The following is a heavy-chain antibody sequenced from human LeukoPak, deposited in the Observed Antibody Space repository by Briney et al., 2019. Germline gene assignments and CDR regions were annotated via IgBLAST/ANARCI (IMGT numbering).Heavy chain of an antibody. CDR3: ARDLGIYGDYLLDY. Sequence: GGSLRLSCAASGFTFSSYSMNWVRQAPGRGLEWVSSISSSSSYIYYADSVKGRLTISRDNAKNSLYLQMNSLRAEDTAVYYCARDLGIYGDYLLDYWGQGTLVTVSS. CDR1: GFTFSSYS. CDR2: ISSSSSYI. D-gene: IGHD4-17*01. V-gene: IGHV3-21*01. J-gene: IGHJ4*02.